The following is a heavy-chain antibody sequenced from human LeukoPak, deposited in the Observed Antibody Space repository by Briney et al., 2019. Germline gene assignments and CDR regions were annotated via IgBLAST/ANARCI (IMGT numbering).Heavy chain of an antibody. J-gene: IGHJ4*02. V-gene: IGHV3-48*02. Sequence: GGSLRLSCAASGITFSDYSMNWVRQAPGQGLEWVSYISSRSSTIYYADSVKGRFTISRDNAKNSLYLQMNSLRDEDTAVYYCARDHAPSGSPDYSDYWGQGTLVTVSS. CDR3: ARDHAPSGSPDYSDY. CDR1: GITFSDYS. D-gene: IGHD1-26*01. CDR2: ISSRSSTI.